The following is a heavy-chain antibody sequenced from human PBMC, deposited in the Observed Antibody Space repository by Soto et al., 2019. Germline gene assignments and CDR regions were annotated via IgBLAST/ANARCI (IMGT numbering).Heavy chain of an antibody. CDR3: ARVPSHDFWSGYYTVYYYYYMDV. Sequence: GASVKVSCKASGYTFTSYDINWVRQATGQGLEWMGWMNPNSGNTGYAQKLQGRVTMTTDTSTSTAYMELRSLRSDDTAVYYCARVPSHDFWSGYYTVYYYYYMDVWGKGTTVTVS. CDR1: GYTFTSYD. CDR2: MNPNSGNT. D-gene: IGHD3-3*01. J-gene: IGHJ6*03. V-gene: IGHV1-8*01.